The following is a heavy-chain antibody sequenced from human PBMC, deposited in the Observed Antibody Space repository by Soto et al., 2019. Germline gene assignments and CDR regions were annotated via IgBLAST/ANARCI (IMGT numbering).Heavy chain of an antibody. J-gene: IGHJ6*02. CDR3: ARQSGYSSGLMVWYYGMDV. V-gene: IGHV3-33*01. CDR1: GFTFSSYG. D-gene: IGHD6-19*01. Sequence: SGGSLRLSCAASGFTFSSYGMHWVRQAPGKGLEWVAVIWYDGSNKYYADSVKGRFTISRDNSKNTLYLQMNSLRAEDTAVYYCARQSGYSSGLMVWYYGMDVWGQGTTVTVSS. CDR2: IWYDGSNK.